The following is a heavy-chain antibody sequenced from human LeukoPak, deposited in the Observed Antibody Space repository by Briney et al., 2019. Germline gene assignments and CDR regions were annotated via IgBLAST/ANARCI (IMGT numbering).Heavy chain of an antibody. CDR3: ARDYYDSSGYGYYYYYMDV. CDR1: GGSMNNDY. Sequence: SETLSLTCTVSGGSMNNDYFTWIRQPAGKGLEWIGRIYTSGSTNYNPSLKSRVTMSVDTSKNQFSLKLSSVTAADTAVYYCARDYYDSSGYGYYYYYMDVWGKGTTVTVSS. D-gene: IGHD3-22*01. CDR2: IYTSGST. J-gene: IGHJ6*03. V-gene: IGHV4-4*07.